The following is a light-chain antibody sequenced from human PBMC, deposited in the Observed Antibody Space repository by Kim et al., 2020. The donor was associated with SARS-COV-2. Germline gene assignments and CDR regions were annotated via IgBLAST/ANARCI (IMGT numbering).Light chain of an antibody. CDR1: QDIYNY. V-gene: IGKV1-33*01. Sequence: ASVGDRVTITCQASQDIYNYLKWDQQKPGKAPKLLIYEESNLETGVPSRFSGSGSGTYFTFTISALQPEDFATYYCQQYVDITPYTFGQGTKLEI. CDR3: QQYVDITPYT. CDR2: EES. J-gene: IGKJ2*01.